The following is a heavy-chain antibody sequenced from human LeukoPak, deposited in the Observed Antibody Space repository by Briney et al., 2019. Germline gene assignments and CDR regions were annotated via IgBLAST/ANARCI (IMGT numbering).Heavy chain of an antibody. D-gene: IGHD6-19*01. CDR1: GDSINRYY. V-gene: IGHV4-59*08. J-gene: IGHJ3*02. Sequence: SETLSLTCSVSGDSINRYYWSWIRQPPGKGLEWIGYVYYSGSTNYNPSLKSRVTISVDTSKNQFSLKVSSVTAADTAVYYCAIAVAGTGGAFDIWGQGTMVTVSS. CDR2: VYYSGST. CDR3: AIAVAGTGGAFDI.